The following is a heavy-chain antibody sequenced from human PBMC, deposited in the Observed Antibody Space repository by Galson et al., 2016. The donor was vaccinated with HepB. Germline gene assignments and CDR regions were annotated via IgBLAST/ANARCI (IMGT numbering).Heavy chain of an antibody. CDR3: ARMESGGYDFWSGHYSWSGGMDV. CDR1: GFSFSRYW. V-gene: IGHV3-74*01. Sequence: SLRLSCAASGFSFSRYWMHWVRQAPGKGLVCVSRINKDGSSTSYADSVKGRFTISRANAKNTLYLQMNSLRAEDTAVYYCARMESGGYDFWSGHYSWSGGMDVWGQGTTVTVSS. CDR2: INKDGSST. J-gene: IGHJ6*02. D-gene: IGHD3-3*01.